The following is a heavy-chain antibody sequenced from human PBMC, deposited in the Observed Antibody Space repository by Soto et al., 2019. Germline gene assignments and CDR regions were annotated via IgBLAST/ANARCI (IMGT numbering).Heavy chain of an antibody. CDR2: IYYSGST. Sequence: QVQLQESGPGLVKPSETLSLTCTVSGGSISSYYWSWIRQPPGEGLGWIGYIYYSGSTNYNPSLKIRVTISVDTSKNQFSLKLSSVTAADTAVYYCARAYGVGAGDYWGQGTLVTVSS. CDR1: GGSISSYY. D-gene: IGHD4-17*01. V-gene: IGHV4-59*01. CDR3: ARAYGVGAGDY. J-gene: IGHJ4*02.